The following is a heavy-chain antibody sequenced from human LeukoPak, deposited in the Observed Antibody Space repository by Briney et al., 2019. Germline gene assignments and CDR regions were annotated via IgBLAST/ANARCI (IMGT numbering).Heavy chain of an antibody. Sequence: PSETLSLTCTVSGGSISTSYWSWIRQSAGKGLEWIGRIYSSGSTNYNFSLKSRVTMSVDTSKNQFSLKLTSVTAADTAMYYCARGYSYGKGFDPWGQGILVTVSS. CDR3: ARGYSYGKGFDP. V-gene: IGHV4-4*07. J-gene: IGHJ5*02. D-gene: IGHD5-18*01. CDR2: IYSSGST. CDR1: GGSISTSY.